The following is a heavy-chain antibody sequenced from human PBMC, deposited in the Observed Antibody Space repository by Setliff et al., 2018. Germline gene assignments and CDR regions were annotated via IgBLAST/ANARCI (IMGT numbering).Heavy chain of an antibody. J-gene: IGHJ4*02. V-gene: IGHV3-7*01. CDR2: IKEDGGAK. CDR1: GFTFSSHW. CDR3: ARTCSGSGCYAGLES. D-gene: IGHD2-15*01. Sequence: PGGSLRLSCGASGFTFSSHWMTWVRQAPGKGLEWVANIKEDGGAKYYVDSVKGRFTISRDNSKNTLYLEMNSLRAEDTAVYYCARTCSGSGCYAGLESWGQGTPVTVSS.